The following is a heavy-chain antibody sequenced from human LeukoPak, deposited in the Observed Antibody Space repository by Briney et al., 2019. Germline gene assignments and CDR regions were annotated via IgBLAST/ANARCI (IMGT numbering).Heavy chain of an antibody. D-gene: IGHD4-17*01. Sequence: SVKVSCKASGGTFSSYAISWVRQAPGQGLEWMGGIIPIFGTPNYAQKFQRRVTITTDESTSTAYMELSRLRSEDTAVYYCARIMVDDYGDNGLSWGQGTLVTVSS. V-gene: IGHV1-69*05. CDR2: IIPIFGTP. J-gene: IGHJ5*02. CDR1: GGTFSSYA. CDR3: ARIMVDDYGDNGLS.